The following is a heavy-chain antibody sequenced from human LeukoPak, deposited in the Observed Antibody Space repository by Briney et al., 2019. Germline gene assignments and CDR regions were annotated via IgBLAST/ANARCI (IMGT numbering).Heavy chain of an antibody. CDR1: GGSISSYY. D-gene: IGHD5-18*01. Sequence: PETLSLTCTVSGGSISSYYWSWIRQPPGKGLEWIGEINHSGSTNYNPSLKSRVTISVDTSKNQFSLKLSSVTAADTAVYYCARAGIQLWSFDAFDIWGQGTMVTVSS. V-gene: IGHV4-34*01. CDR3: ARAGIQLWSFDAFDI. J-gene: IGHJ3*02. CDR2: INHSGST.